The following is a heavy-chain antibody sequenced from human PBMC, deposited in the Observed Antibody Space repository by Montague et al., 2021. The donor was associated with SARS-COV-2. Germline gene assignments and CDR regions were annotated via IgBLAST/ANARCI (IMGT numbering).Heavy chain of an antibody. CDR1: VSWNSGDD. Sequence: SETLSLTCSILVSWNSGDDWKRIRLNSSHHLKWYAEFCHKRNTKYNPSLKSRVTISVDTSKNQFSLKLSSVTAADTAVYYCARGTKRVFTYDYDSSGYASDYWGQGT. V-gene: IGHV4-34*01. J-gene: IGHJ4*02. CDR2: FCHKRNT. CDR3: ARGTKRVFTYDYDSSGYASDY. D-gene: IGHD3-22*01.